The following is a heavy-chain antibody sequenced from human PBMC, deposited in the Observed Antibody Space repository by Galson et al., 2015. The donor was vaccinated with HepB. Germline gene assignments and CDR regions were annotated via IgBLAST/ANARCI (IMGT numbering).Heavy chain of an antibody. CDR3: ARSGLQYPLGLTLKHFDY. Sequence: SVKVSCKASGYTFTSYAMHWVRQAPGQRLEWMGWINAGNGNTKYSQKFQGRVTITRDTSASTAYMELSSLRSEDTAVYYCARSGLQYPLGLTLKHFDYWGQGTLVTVSS. V-gene: IGHV1-3*01. CDR2: INAGNGNT. D-gene: IGHD4-11*01. CDR1: GYTFTSYA. J-gene: IGHJ4*02.